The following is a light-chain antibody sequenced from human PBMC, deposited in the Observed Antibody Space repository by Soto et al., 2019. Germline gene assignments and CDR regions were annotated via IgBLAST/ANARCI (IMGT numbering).Light chain of an antibody. CDR2: WAS. Sequence: DIVMTQSPDSLAVSLGERATINCRSSQSVLYSSNNKDTIAWYQQKPGQPPRLLIYWASTRESGVHDRFSGRGAGTDFTLTISRLQAEDVAVYYCQQYYDLLTFGGGTKVEIK. CDR1: QSVLYSSNNKDT. J-gene: IGKJ4*02. V-gene: IGKV4-1*01. CDR3: QQYYDLLT.